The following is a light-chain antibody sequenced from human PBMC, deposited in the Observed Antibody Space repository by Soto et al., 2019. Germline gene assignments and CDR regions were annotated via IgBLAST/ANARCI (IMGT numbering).Light chain of an antibody. CDR2: EVT. J-gene: IGLJ1*01. V-gene: IGLV2-8*01. CDR1: ASDVGVYNY. Sequence: QSVLTQPPSASGSLGQSVTISCTGTASDVGVYNYVSWYQQHPGKAPKLMIYEVTKRPSGVPDRFSGSKSGNTASLTVSGLRAEDEADYYCSSYAGSSTLYVFGTGTKVTVL. CDR3: SSYAGSSTLYV.